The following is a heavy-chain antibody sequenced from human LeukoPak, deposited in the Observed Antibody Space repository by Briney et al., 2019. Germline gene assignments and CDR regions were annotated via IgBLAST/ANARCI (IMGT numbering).Heavy chain of an antibody. CDR2: FYPEEGKT. D-gene: IGHD5-18*01. J-gene: IGHJ6*02. CDR1: GYTLTELS. CDR3: ATDSRYSCGHLYYYAMDV. V-gene: IGHV1-24*01. Sequence: ASVKVSCKVSGYTLTELSMHWVRQAPRTGLEWMGGFYPEEGKTIYAQKFQGRVTLTEDTSTDTAHMELSSLRSEDTAVYYCATDSRYSCGHLYYYAMDVWGQGTTVTVSS.